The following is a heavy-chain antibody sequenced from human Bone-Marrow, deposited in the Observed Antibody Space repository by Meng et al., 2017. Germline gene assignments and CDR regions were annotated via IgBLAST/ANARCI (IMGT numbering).Heavy chain of an antibody. CDR1: GGSFRGYY. CDR2: INHSGST. D-gene: IGHD6-6*01. V-gene: IGHV4-34*01. Sequence: QVRLQQWGAGLLKPSETLSLTCAVYGGSFRGYYWSWIRQPPGKGLEWIGEINHSGSTNYNPSLKSRVTISVDTSKNQFSLKLSSVTAADTAVYYCARGLRAARPLLFGYWGQGTLVTVSS. J-gene: IGHJ4*02. CDR3: ARGLRAARPLLFGY.